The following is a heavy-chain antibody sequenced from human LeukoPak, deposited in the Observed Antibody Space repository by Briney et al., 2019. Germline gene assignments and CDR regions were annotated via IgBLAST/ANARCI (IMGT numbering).Heavy chain of an antibody. CDR1: GFTVSSHY. D-gene: IGHD6-13*01. CDR3: ARDRGFSSSWRLFVY. V-gene: IGHV3-66*02. Sequence: GGSLRLSCAASGFTVSSHYMRWFRQAPGKGLEWVSVIYSGAGTSYADSVQGRFTISRDNSKNTLYLQMNSLRVEDTAVYYCARDRGFSSSWRLFVYWGQGTLVTVSS. J-gene: IGHJ4*02. CDR2: IYSGAGT.